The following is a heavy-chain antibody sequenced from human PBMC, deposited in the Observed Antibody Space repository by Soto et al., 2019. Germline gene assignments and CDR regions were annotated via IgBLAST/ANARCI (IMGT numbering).Heavy chain of an antibody. J-gene: IGHJ6*03. CDR2: IIPILGIA. CDR1: GGTFSSYT. V-gene: IGHV1-69*02. CDR3: ARASGSGSYGDYYYYMDV. D-gene: IGHD3-10*01. Sequence: ASVKVSCKASGGTFSSYTISWVRQAPGQGLEWMGRIIPILGIANYAQKFQGRVTITADKSTSTAYMELSSLRSEDTAVYYFARASGSGSYGDYYYYMDVWGKGTTVTVSS.